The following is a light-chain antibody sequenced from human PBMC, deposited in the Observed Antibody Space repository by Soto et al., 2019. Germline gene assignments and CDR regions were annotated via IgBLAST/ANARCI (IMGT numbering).Light chain of an antibody. CDR1: QSVSRY. J-gene: IGKJ4*01. V-gene: IGKV3-11*01. CDR2: DAS. Sequence: EIVMTQSPGTLSLSPGERATLSCRASQSVSRYLGWYQQKPGQAPRLLIYDASNMATGIPARFSGSGSGTDFTLTISSLEPEDFAVYYCQQRSKWPLTFGGGTKVETK. CDR3: QQRSKWPLT.